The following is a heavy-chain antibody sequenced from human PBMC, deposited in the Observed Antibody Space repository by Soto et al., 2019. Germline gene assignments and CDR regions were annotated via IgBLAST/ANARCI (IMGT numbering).Heavy chain of an antibody. V-gene: IGHV1-69*12. D-gene: IGHD3-16*01. CDR2: IIPIFGTA. Sequence: QVQLVQSGAEVKKPGSSVKVSCKASVGTFSTYAISWVRQSPGQGLEWMGGIIPIFGTANYAQKFQGRVTITADESTSTAYMELSSLRSEDTAVYYCARVGADYGAAIYYWGQGTLVTVSS. CDR3: ARVGADYGAAIYY. CDR1: VGTFSTYA. J-gene: IGHJ4*02.